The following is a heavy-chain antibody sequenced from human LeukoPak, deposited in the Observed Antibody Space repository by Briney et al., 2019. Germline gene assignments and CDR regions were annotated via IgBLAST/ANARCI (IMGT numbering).Heavy chain of an antibody. Sequence: GASVKASCKASGYTFTGYYMNWVRQAPGQGLEWMGWINPNSGGTNYAQKFQGRVTMTRDTSISTAYMELSRLRSDDTAVYYCARDIVVVPAAKSNEAWFDPWGQGTLVTVSS. D-gene: IGHD2-2*01. CDR3: ARDIVVVPAAKSNEAWFDP. CDR2: INPNSGGT. J-gene: IGHJ5*02. CDR1: GYTFTGYY. V-gene: IGHV1-2*02.